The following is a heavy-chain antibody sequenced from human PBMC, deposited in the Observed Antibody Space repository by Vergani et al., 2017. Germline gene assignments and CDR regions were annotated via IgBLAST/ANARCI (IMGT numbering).Heavy chain of an antibody. J-gene: IGHJ4*02. CDR2: ISSSGSTI. CDR3: AKTPGVVTVYELDY. CDR1: GFTFSSYS. V-gene: IGHV3-48*01. Sequence: EVQLVESGGGLVQPGGSLRLSCAASGFTFSSYSMNWVRQAPGKGLEWVSYISSSGSTIYYADSVKGRFTISRDNSKNTLYLQMNSLRAEDTAVYYCAKTPGVVTVYELDYWGQGTLVTVSS. D-gene: IGHD3-3*01.